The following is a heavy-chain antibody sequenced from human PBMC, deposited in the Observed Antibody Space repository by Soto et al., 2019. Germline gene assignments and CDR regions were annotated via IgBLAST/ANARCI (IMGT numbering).Heavy chain of an antibody. D-gene: IGHD1-7*01. Sequence: PSQTLSLTCAISGDSVSSNSAAWNWIRLSPSRGLEWLVRTYCRSRWYNDYAVSVRSRITVNPDTSKNQFSLQLTSVTPEDTAVYYCAGTTSHQWYYMDVWGKGTTVTVSS. V-gene: IGHV6-1*01. CDR3: AGTTSHQWYYMDV. CDR2: TYCRSRWYN. CDR1: GDSVSSNSAA. J-gene: IGHJ6*03.